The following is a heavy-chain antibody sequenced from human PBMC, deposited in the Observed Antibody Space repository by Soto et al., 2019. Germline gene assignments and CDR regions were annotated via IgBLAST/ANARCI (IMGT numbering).Heavy chain of an antibody. D-gene: IGHD2-2*03. CDR2: ISGGGDTT. V-gene: IGHV3-23*01. Sequence: PGGSLRLSCVASGVTFSSYCMSWVRQAPGKGLEWVSGISGGGDTTYHADSVKGRFTISRDNSKNTLYLQMNSLRAEDTAVYYCAKTGPFVAVSANMDWFDPWGQGTLVTVSS. CDR1: GVTFSSYC. CDR3: AKTGPFVAVSANMDWFDP. J-gene: IGHJ5*01.